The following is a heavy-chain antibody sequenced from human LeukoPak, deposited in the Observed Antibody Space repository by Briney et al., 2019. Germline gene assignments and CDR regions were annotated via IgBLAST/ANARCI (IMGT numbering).Heavy chain of an antibody. Sequence: GGSLRLSCAASGFTFSSYSMNWVRQAPGKGLEWVSYISSSSSTIYYADSVKGRFTISRDNAKNSLYLQMNSLRAEDTAVYYCARLRPGASCDYWGLGTLVTVSP. J-gene: IGHJ4*02. CDR1: GFTFSSYS. CDR2: ISSSSSTI. D-gene: IGHD1-26*01. CDR3: ARLRPGASCDY. V-gene: IGHV3-48*04.